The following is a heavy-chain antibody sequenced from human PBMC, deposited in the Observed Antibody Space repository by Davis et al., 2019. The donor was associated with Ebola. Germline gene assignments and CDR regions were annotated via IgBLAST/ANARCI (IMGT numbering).Heavy chain of an antibody. V-gene: IGHV4-59*11. Sequence: PSETLSLTCTVSGGSISSHYWSWIRQPPGKGLEWIGYIYYSGSTNYNPSLKSRVTISVDTSKNQFSLKLSSVTAADTAVYYCARANSGSYYGFDYWGQGTLVTVSS. CDR1: GGSISSHY. CDR2: IYYSGST. CDR3: ARANSGSYYGFDY. J-gene: IGHJ4*02. D-gene: IGHD1-26*01.